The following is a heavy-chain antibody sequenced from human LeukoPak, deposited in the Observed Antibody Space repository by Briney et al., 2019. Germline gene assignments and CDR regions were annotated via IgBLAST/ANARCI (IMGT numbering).Heavy chain of an antibody. CDR1: GGSISSYY. Sequence: PSETLSLTCTVSGGSISSYYWIWLRQPPGKGREGIGYIYYSGSTNYNTPLKSRVTISVDTSKNQFSLKLSSVTAADTAVYYCARAYGDYFSPYNWFDPWGQGTLVTVSS. CDR2: IYYSGST. J-gene: IGHJ5*02. D-gene: IGHD4-17*01. CDR3: ARAYGDYFSPYNWFDP. V-gene: IGHV4-59*13.